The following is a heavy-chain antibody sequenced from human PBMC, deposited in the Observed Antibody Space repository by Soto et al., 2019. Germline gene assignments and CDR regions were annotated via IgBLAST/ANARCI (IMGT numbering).Heavy chain of an antibody. D-gene: IGHD2-2*01. CDR1: GGSISSSTYY. CDR2: CYYSRST. J-gene: IGHJ3*02. CDR3: ARSLGFCISTSCYPDAFDI. Sequence: QLQLQESGPGLVKPSETLSLTCTVSGGSISSSTYYWGWIRQPPGKGLEWIGTCYYSRSTYFNPSLKSRVTISVDTSNNQFSLKLSSVAAPGTAVYYCARSLGFCISTSCYPDAFDIWGQGTMVTLSS. V-gene: IGHV4-39*01.